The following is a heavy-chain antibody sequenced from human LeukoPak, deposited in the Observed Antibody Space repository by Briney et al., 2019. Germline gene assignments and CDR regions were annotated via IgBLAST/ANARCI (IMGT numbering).Heavy chain of an antibody. CDR2: ISGSGGST. Sequence: GGSLRLSCAASGFTFSSYAMSWVRQAAWKRLEWVSAISGSGGSTYYADSVKGRFTISRDNSKNTLYLQMNSLRAEDTAVYYCAKETRYSSTIGYWGQGTLVTVSS. J-gene: IGHJ4*02. V-gene: IGHV3-23*01. CDR3: AKETRYSSTIGY. D-gene: IGHD6-13*01. CDR1: GFTFSSYA.